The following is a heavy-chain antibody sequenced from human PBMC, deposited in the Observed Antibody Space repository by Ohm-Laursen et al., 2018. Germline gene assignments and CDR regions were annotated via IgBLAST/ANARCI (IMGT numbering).Heavy chain of an antibody. D-gene: IGHD6-6*01. Sequence: ASVKVSCKASGYTFTSYHMHWVRQAPGQGLEWMGIISPSGGNTNYAQKFQGRVTMTRDTSISTAYMELSRLRSDDTAVYYCARDRVKYSSSSLVYWGQGTLVTVSS. CDR2: ISPSGGNT. V-gene: IGHV1-46*01. CDR3: ARDRVKYSSSSLVY. CDR1: GYTFTSYH. J-gene: IGHJ4*02.